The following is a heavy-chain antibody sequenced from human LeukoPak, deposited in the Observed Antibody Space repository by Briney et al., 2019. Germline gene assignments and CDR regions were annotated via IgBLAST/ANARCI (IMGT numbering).Heavy chain of an antibody. Sequence: GASLKISYKGSGSSFTSYWIGWGRRMPGKGLEWRGIIYPGDSDTRYSPSFQGQVTISADKSISTAYLQWSSLKASDTAMYYCARLRQYKLGYWGQGTLVTVSA. CDR3: ARLRQYKLGY. V-gene: IGHV5-51*01. CDR1: GSSFTSYW. D-gene: IGHD7-27*01. CDR2: IYPGDSDT. J-gene: IGHJ4*02.